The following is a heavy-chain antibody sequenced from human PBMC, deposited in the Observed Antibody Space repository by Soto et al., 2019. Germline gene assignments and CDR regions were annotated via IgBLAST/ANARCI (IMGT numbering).Heavy chain of an antibody. CDR3: ARAHYGDYGYGMDV. Sequence: QLQLQESGSGLVKPSQTLSLTCAVSGGSISSGGYSWSWIRQPPGKGLEWIGYIYHSGSTYYNPSLKSQVPTAVDRSKTQCSLKLSPVTAADTAVYYCARAHYGDYGYGMDVWGQGTTVTVSS. V-gene: IGHV4-30-2*01. CDR2: IYHSGST. CDR1: GGSISSGGYS. D-gene: IGHD4-17*01. J-gene: IGHJ6*02.